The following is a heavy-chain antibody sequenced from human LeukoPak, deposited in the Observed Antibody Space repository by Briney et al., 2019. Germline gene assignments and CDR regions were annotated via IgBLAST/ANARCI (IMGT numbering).Heavy chain of an antibody. D-gene: IGHD2-21*01. CDR2: IYYSGST. CDR3: ARECGGGSGCWFDP. Sequence: SETLSLTCTVSGGSISSYYWSWIRQPPGKGLEWIGYIYYSGSTNYNPSLKSRVTISVDTSKNQFSLKLSSVTAADTAVYYCARECGGGSGCWFDPWGQGTLVTVSS. V-gene: IGHV4-59*12. J-gene: IGHJ5*02. CDR1: GGSISSYY.